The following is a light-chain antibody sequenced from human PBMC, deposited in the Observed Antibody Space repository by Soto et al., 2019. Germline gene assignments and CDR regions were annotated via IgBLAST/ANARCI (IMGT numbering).Light chain of an antibody. J-gene: IGKJ1*01. V-gene: IGKV3-15*01. Sequence: EIVMTQSPVTLSVSPGERATLSCRASQRISSNLAWYQQKPGQAPRLLISAASTRATGIPTRFSGSGSGTEFTLTISSLQSEDFAVYYCQQYNDWPRTFGQGTKVEIQ. CDR3: QQYNDWPRT. CDR1: QRISSN. CDR2: AAS.